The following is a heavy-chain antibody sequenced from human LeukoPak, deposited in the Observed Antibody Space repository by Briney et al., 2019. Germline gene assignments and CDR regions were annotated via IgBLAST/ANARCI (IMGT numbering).Heavy chain of an antibody. D-gene: IGHD6-19*01. CDR2: IYTCGST. CDR3: ARGYSSGWYQDAFDI. CDR1: GGSISSGSYY. Sequence: SETLSLTCTVSGGSISSGSYYWSWIRQPAGKGLEWIGRIYTCGSTNYNPSLKSRVTISVDTSKNQFSLKLSSVTAADTAVYYCARGYSSGWYQDAFDIWGQGTMVTVSS. V-gene: IGHV4-61*02. J-gene: IGHJ3*02.